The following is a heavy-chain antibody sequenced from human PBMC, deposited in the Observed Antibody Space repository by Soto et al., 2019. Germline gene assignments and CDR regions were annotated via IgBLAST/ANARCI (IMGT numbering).Heavy chain of an antibody. J-gene: IGHJ4*02. V-gene: IGHV3-53*01. CDR3: VRDPWDY. CDR1: GFIVSSKY. Sequence: EVQLVESGGGLIQPGGSLRLSCAASGFIVSSKYMSWVRQAPGKGLEWVSVIFIGGGTYYADSVKGRFTISRDNSKNTVYLQMNSLRDDDTAVYYCVRDPWDYWGQGTLVTVSS. CDR2: IFIGGGT.